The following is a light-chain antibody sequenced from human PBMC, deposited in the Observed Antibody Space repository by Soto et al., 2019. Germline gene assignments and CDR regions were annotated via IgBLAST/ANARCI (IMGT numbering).Light chain of an antibody. CDR1: QSLVSSGGNTY. CDR2: RVS. J-gene: IGKJ1*01. Sequence: DIVLTQTPLSSPVTLGQSASISCRSNQSLVSSGGNTYLSWLQQRPGQPPRLLIYRVSNRFSGVHDGFSGSEAGTDFTLQIDRVEREDVAMYYGVHFALLPRTFGQGTKVEIK. CDR3: VHFALLPRT. V-gene: IGKV2-24*01.